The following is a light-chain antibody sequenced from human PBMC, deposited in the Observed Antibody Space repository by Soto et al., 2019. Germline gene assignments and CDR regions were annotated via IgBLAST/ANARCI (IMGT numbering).Light chain of an antibody. Sequence: QPVLTQSSSASASLGSSVKLTCTLSSGHSTYIIAWHQQQPGKAPRYLMKLEGSGSYNKGSGIPDRFSGSSSGADRYLTTSNLQFEDEADYYCETWDTNVVVFGGGTKLTVL. CDR2: LEGSGSY. CDR3: ETWDTNVVV. CDR1: SGHSTYI. J-gene: IGLJ2*01. V-gene: IGLV4-60*02.